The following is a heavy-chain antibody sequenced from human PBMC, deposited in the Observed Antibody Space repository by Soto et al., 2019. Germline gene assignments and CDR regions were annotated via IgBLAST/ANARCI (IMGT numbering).Heavy chain of an antibody. D-gene: IGHD5-18*01. Sequence: EVQLVESGGGLVKPGGSLRLSCAASGFTFSNAWMNWVRQAPGKGLEWVGRIKSKTDGGTTDYAAPVKGRFTISRDDSKNTLYLQMNSLKTEDTAVYYCTTGMESGRQLWLYYFDYWGQGTLVTVSS. CDR3: TTGMESGRQLWLYYFDY. CDR2: IKSKTDGGTT. V-gene: IGHV3-15*07. J-gene: IGHJ4*02. CDR1: GFTFSNAW.